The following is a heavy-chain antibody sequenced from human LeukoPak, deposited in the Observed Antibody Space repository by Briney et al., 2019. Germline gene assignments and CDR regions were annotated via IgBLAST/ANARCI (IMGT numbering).Heavy chain of an antibody. J-gene: IGHJ4*02. V-gene: IGHV4-34*09. D-gene: IGHD3-22*01. CDR3: AGNTYYFDSSDYYSDN. CDR1: GGPFGGFY. Sequence: SETLSLTCAVYGGPFGGFYWSWIRQPPGKGLEWIGYIHNSGSTSYNPSLKSRVTMSVDTSKNQFSLKLSSVTAADTAVYYCAGNTYYFDSSDYYSDNWGQGTLVTVSS. CDR2: IHNSGST.